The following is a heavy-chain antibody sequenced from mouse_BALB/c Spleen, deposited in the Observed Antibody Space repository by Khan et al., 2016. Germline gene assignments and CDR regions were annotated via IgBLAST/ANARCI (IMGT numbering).Heavy chain of an antibody. CDR3: ATTVVAGAWFAY. Sequence: QIQLVQSGPELKKPGETVKISCKASGYTFTNYGMNWVKQAPGKGLKWMGWIITYTGEPTYADDFKGRFAFSLETSASTAYLQINNLKNEDTATYCCATTVVAGAWFAYCGQGTLVTVSA. J-gene: IGHJ3*01. CDR2: IITYTGEP. V-gene: IGHV9-3-1*01. D-gene: IGHD1-1*01. CDR1: GYTFTNYG.